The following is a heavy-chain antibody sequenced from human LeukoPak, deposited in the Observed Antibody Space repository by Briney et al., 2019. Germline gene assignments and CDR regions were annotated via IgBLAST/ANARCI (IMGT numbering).Heavy chain of an antibody. J-gene: IGHJ4*02. D-gene: IGHD3-22*01. V-gene: IGHV3-21*01. CDR3: ARDLVEYYYDSSGYYYFDY. CDR2: ISSSGSYI. CDR1: GFTFSSYS. Sequence: GGSLRLSCAASGFTFSSYSMNWVRQAPGKGLEWVSSISSSGSYIYYADSVKGRFTISRDNAKNSLYLQMNSLRAEDTAVYYCARDLVEYYYDSSGYYYFDYWGQGTLVTVSS.